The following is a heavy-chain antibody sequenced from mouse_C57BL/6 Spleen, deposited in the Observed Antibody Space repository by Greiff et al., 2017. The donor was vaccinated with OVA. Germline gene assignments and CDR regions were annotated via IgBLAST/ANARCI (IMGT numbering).Heavy chain of an antibody. CDR2: IYPGSGST. CDR3: ARRGLGRGFAY. CDR1: GYTFTSYW. J-gene: IGHJ3*01. V-gene: IGHV1-55*01. D-gene: IGHD4-1*01. Sequence: QVHVKQPGAELVKPGASVKMSCKASGYTFTSYWITWVKQRPGQGLEWIGDIYPGSGSTNYNEKFKSKATLTVDTSSSTAYMQLSSLTSEDSAVYYCARRGLGRGFAYWGQGTLVTVSA.